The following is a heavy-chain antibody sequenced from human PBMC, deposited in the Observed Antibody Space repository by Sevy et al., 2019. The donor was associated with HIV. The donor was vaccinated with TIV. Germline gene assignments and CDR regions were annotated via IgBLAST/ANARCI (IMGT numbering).Heavy chain of an antibody. D-gene: IGHD4-17*01. V-gene: IGHV3-30*03. J-gene: IGHJ1*01. CDR3: ARPPISYGDYLQGFQH. Sequence: GGSLRLSCAASGFTFSSYGMHWVRQAPGKGLEWVAVISYDGSNKCYADSVKGRFTISRDNSKNTLYLQMNSLRAEDTAVYYCARPPISYGDYLQGFQHWGQGTLVTVSS. CDR1: GFTFSSYG. CDR2: ISYDGSNK.